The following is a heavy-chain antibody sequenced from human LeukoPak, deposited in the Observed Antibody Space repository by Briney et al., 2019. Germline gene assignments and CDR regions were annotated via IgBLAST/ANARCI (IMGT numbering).Heavy chain of an antibody. CDR3: ARDTPYYYDSSGYYFDY. D-gene: IGHD3-22*01. J-gene: IGHJ4*02. Sequence: GASVKVSCKASGYTFTSYYMQWVRQAPGQGLEWMGIINPSGGSTSYAQKFQGRVTMTRDTSTSTVYMELSSLRSEDTAVYYCARDTPYYYDSSGYYFDYWGQGTLVTVSS. V-gene: IGHV1-46*01. CDR1: GYTFTSYY. CDR2: INPSGGST.